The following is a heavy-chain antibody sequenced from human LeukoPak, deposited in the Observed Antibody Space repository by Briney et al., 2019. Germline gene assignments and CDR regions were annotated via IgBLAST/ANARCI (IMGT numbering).Heavy chain of an antibody. CDR3: AREGTYSSSWYEDY. CDR1: GYTFTSYG. D-gene: IGHD6-13*01. CDR2: ISAYNGNT. Sequence: ASVKVSCKTSGYTFTSYGISWVRQAPGQGLEWMGWISAYNGNTNYAQKLQGRVTMTTDTSTSTAYMELTSLRSEDTAVYYCAREGTYSSSWYEDYWGQGTLVTVSS. J-gene: IGHJ4*02. V-gene: IGHV1-18*01.